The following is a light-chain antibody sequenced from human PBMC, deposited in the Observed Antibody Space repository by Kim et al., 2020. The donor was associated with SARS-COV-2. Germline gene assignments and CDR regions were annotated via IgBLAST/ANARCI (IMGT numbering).Light chain of an antibody. J-gene: IGLJ3*02. V-gene: IGLV1-44*01. CDR2: SNN. CDR3: AALDDSLNGWV. Sequence: GQRVTNSCSGSNSNIGSNTVNWYQPLPGTAPKLLIYSNNQQASGVPDRFSGSKSGTSASLAISGLQSEDEADYYCAALDDSLNGWVFGGGTKLTVL. CDR1: NSNIGSNT.